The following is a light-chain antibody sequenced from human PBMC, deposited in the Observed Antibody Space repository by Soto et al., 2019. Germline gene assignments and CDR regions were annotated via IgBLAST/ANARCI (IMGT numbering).Light chain of an antibody. CDR3: QTWDIGARVV. V-gene: IGLV4-69*01. Sequence: QSVLTQPPSASASLGASVKLTCTLSSGHSSYAIAWHQQQPEKGPRYLMKLSSDGSHSKGDGIPDRFSGSSSGAERYLTISSLQSEDEADYYCQTWDIGARVVFGGGTKVTVL. CDR2: LSSDGSH. CDR1: SGHSSYA. J-gene: IGLJ2*01.